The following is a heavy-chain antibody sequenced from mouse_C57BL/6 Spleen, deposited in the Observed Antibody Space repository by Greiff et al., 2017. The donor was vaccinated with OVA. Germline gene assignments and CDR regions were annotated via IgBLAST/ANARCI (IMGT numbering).Heavy chain of an antibody. D-gene: IGHD4-1*01. J-gene: IGHJ4*01. CDR3: ARGGTGTDAMDY. Sequence: QVQLQQPGAELVKPGASVKLSCKASGYTFTSYWMQWVKQRPGQGLEWIGEIDPSDSYTNYNQKFKGKATLTVDTSSSTAYMQLSSLTSEDSAVDYCARGGTGTDAMDYWGQGTSVTVSS. CDR2: IDPSDSYT. V-gene: IGHV1-50*01. CDR1: GYTFTSYW.